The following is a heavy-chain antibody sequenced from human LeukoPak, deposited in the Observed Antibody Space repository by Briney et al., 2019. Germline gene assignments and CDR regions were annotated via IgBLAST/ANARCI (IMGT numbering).Heavy chain of an antibody. D-gene: IGHD3-22*01. V-gene: IGHV4-59*01. Sequence: SSETLSLTCTVSGGSISSYYWSWIRQPPGKGLEWIGFVFYSGTTNYNPSLKSRVTISVDTSKNQFSLKLSSVTAADTAVYYCARGGWNKFDYWGQGTLVTVSS. CDR3: ARGGWNKFDY. J-gene: IGHJ4*02. CDR2: VFYSGTT. CDR1: GGSISSYY.